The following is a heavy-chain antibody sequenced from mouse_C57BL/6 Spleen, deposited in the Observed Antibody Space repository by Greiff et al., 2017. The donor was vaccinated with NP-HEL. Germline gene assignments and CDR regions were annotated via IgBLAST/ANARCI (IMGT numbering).Heavy chain of an antibody. CDR3: ARTPGSYAMDY. D-gene: IGHD4-1*01. CDR1: GYTFTSYT. Sequence: QVQLKESGAELARPGASVKMSCKASGYTFTSYTMHWVKQRPGQGLEWIGYINPSSGYTKYNQKFKDKATLTADKSSSTAYMQLSSLTSEDSAVYYCARTPGSYAMDYWGQGTSVTVSS. V-gene: IGHV1-4*01. J-gene: IGHJ4*01. CDR2: INPSSGYT.